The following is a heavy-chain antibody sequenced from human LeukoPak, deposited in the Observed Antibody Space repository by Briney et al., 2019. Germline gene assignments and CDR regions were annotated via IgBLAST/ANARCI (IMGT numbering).Heavy chain of an antibody. CDR2: ISYDGSNK. CDR1: GFTFRNYG. V-gene: IGHV3-30*18. CDR3: AKVSGFKITFGGVID. Sequence: GGSLRLSCAASGFTFRNYGMHWVRQAPGKGLEWVAVISYDGSNKDYAESVKGRFTISRDNSKDTVYLQMNSLRPEDTAVFYCAKVSGFKITFGGVIDWGQGTPVTVSS. D-gene: IGHD3-16*02. J-gene: IGHJ4*02.